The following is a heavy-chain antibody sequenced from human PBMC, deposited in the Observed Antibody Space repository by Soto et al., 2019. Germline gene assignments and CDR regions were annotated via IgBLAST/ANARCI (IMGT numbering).Heavy chain of an antibody. Sequence: SETLSLTCTVSGFSISSSSYYWGWIRQPPGKGLEWIGTIYYSGSTYYNPSLKSRVTISVDTSKNQFSLKLSSVTAEDTAVYYCAREGCSSTSCYTYYYYYYMDVWGKGTTVTVS. V-gene: IGHV4-39*02. J-gene: IGHJ6*03. D-gene: IGHD2-2*02. CDR3: AREGCSSTSCYTYYYYYYMDV. CDR2: IYYSGST. CDR1: GFSISSSSYY.